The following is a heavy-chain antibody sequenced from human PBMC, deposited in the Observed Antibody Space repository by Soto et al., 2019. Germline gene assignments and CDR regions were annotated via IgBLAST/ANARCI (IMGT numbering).Heavy chain of an antibody. J-gene: IGHJ4*02. CDR3: ASHSDSSAYYYRGLEY. D-gene: IGHD3-22*01. Sequence: GASVKVSCKASGGTFSSYAISWVRQAPGQGLEWMGGIIPIFGTADYAQKFQGRVTITADESTSTAYMELSSLRSEDTAVYYCASHSDSSAYYYRGLEYWGQGTLVTVSS. CDR1: GGTFSSYA. V-gene: IGHV1-69*13. CDR2: IIPIFGTA.